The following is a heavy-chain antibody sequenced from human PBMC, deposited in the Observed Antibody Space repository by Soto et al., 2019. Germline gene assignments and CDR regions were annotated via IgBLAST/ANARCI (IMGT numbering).Heavy chain of an antibody. Sequence: PGGSLRLSCAASGFSFSDYAMHWVRQAPGRGPEWLALISFNGINTYYADSVRGRFTISRDNSKNTLFLQMNTLRAEDTAVYYCARDVSGFEYFDFRGQGTLVTVSS. J-gene: IGHJ4*02. CDR1: GFSFSDYA. CDR3: ARDVSGFEYFDF. D-gene: IGHD3-9*01. CDR2: ISFNGINT. V-gene: IGHV3-30-3*01.